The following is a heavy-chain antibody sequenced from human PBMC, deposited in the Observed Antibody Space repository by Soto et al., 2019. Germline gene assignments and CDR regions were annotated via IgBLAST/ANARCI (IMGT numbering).Heavy chain of an antibody. V-gene: IGHV4-30-2*01. J-gene: IGHJ5*02. CDR3: ARAEAGYCISTSCFNWFDP. CDR2: IYHSGST. Sequence: SETLSLTCAVSGGSISSGGYSWSWIRQPPGKGLEWIGYIYHSGSTYYNPSLKSRVTISVDRSKNQFSLKLSSVTAADTAVYYCARAEAGYCISTSCFNWFDPWGQGTLVTVSS. CDR1: GGSISSGGYS. D-gene: IGHD2-2*01.